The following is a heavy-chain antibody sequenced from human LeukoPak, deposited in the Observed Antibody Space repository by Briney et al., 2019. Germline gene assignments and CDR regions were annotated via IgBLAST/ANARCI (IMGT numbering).Heavy chain of an antibody. CDR1: GYTFTNYG. J-gene: IGHJ4*02. CDR2: INTYNGNT. D-gene: IGHD6-13*01. V-gene: IGHV1-18*01. CDR3: ARAMLAAAVDY. Sequence: ASVKVSCKASGYTFTNYGISWVRQAPGQGLEWMGWINTYNGNTNYAQKLRGRVTMTTDTSTSTAYMELRSLRSDDTAVYYRARAMLAAAVDYWGQGTLVTVSS.